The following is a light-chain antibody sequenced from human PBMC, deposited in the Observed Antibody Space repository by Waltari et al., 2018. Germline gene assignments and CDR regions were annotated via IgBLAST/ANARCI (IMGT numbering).Light chain of an antibody. Sequence: EIVLTQSPGTLPLSPGERATLSCRASQSVGRSLAWYQQRPGQAPRLLIYGAFIRATGIADRFSGSGYGTDFSLTISRLEPEDCAVYYCQHYLRLPVTLGLGTKVEIK. CDR1: QSVGRS. CDR2: GAF. J-gene: IGKJ1*01. V-gene: IGKV3-20*01. CDR3: QHYLRLPVT.